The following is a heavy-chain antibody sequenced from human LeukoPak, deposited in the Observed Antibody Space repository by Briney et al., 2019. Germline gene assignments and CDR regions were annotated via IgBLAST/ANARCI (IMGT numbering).Heavy chain of an antibody. CDR3: SRDSSSLFVYF. D-gene: IGHD2/OR15-2a*01. CDR1: GFSFRTYW. CDR2: IKPDGSQK. V-gene: IGHV3-7*01. Sequence: GGSLRLSCAASGFSFRTYWMTWVRQAPGKGLEWVANIKPDGSQKSCVYSVKDRFTISRDNAKNSLYLQMNSLRAEDTAVYYCSRDSSSLFVYFWGPDTLVTGSS. J-gene: IGHJ1*01.